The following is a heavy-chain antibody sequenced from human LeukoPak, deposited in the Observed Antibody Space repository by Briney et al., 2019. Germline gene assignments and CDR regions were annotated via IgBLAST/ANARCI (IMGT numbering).Heavy chain of an antibody. V-gene: IGHV4-39*01. CDR1: GGSISSSCYS. D-gene: IGHD6-6*01. J-gene: IGHJ4*02. Sequence: SETLSLTCTVSGGSISSSCYSWGWIRQPPGKGLEWIGSISYSGRTYSNPSLKSRVTISVDTSKNQFSLKLSSVTAADTAVYYCARHGGEAARCLAYGAEGPLVTVSS. CDR3: ARHGGEAARCLAY. CDR2: ISYSGRT.